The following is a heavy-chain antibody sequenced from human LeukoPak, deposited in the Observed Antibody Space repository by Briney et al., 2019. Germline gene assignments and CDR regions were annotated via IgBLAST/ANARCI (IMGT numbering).Heavy chain of an antibody. CDR2: IYYSGST. J-gene: IGHJ4*02. CDR3: ARGSTRYDY. CDR1: GGSISSSSYY. Sequence: SETLSLTCTVSGGSISSSSYYWGWIRQPPGKGLEWIGSIYYSGSTYYNPSLKSRVTISVDTSKNQFSLKLSSVTAADTAVYFCARGSTRYDYWGQGTLVTVSS. D-gene: IGHD2-2*01. V-gene: IGHV4-39*07.